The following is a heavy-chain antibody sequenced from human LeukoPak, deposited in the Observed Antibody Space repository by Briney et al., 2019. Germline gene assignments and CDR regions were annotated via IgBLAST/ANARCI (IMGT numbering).Heavy chain of an antibody. Sequence: GGSLRLSCAASGFTFSDYYMSWIRQAPGKGLEWVSYISSSGSTIYYADSVKGRFTISRDNAKNSLYLQMNSLRAEDTAVYYCARQSTRPVVARGAFDIWGQGTMVTVSS. J-gene: IGHJ3*02. CDR1: GFTFSDYY. D-gene: IGHD2-15*01. CDR3: ARQSTRPVVARGAFDI. CDR2: ISSSGSTI. V-gene: IGHV3-11*01.